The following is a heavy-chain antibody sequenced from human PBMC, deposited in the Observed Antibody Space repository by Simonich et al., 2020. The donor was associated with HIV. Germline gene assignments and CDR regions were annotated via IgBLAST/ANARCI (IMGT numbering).Heavy chain of an antibody. CDR1: GGSFSGYY. D-gene: IGHD6-13*01. CDR3: ARLTAGGLGEYFQH. CDR2: INHSGST. Sequence: QVQLQQWGAGLLKPSETLSLTCAVYGGSFSGYYWSGIRQPPGKGLEWIGEINHSGSTNYNPSLKSRVTISVDTSKNQFSRKLSSVTAEDTAVYYCARLTAGGLGEYFQHWGQGTLVTVSS. V-gene: IGHV4-34*01. J-gene: IGHJ1*01.